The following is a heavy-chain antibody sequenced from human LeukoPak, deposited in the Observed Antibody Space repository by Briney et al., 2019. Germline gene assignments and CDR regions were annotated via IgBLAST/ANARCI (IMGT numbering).Heavy chain of an antibody. CDR3: ARDRGSKRVAYCGGDCYIGYFDL. D-gene: IGHD2-21*02. CDR2: IKPTGGST. V-gene: IGHV1-46*01. CDR1: GYTFTSFY. J-gene: IGHJ2*01. Sequence: ASVKVSCKASGYTFTSFYMHWVRQAPGQGLEWMAIIKPTGGSTSYAQKFQGRVTMTRDTSTSTLYMELSSLRSEDTAVYYCARDRGSKRVAYCGGDCYIGYFDLWGRGTLVTVSS.